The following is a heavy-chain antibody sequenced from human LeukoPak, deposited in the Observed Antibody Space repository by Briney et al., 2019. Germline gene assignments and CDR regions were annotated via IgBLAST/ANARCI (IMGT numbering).Heavy chain of an antibody. J-gene: IGHJ4*02. Sequence: GGSLRLSCAASGFTFDDYVMHWVRQAPGKGLEWVSSISWNSGSIGYADSVKGRFTISRDNAKNSLYLQMNSLRAEDTAVYYCARAHTYYDILTGYYEFDYWGQGTLVSVSS. CDR3: ARAHTYYDILTGYYEFDY. V-gene: IGHV3-9*01. CDR2: ISWNSGSI. D-gene: IGHD3-9*01. CDR1: GFTFDDYV.